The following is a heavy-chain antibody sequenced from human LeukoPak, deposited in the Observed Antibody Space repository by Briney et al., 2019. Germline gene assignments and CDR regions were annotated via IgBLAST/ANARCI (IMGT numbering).Heavy chain of an antibody. CDR1: GFTFSSYG. V-gene: IGHV3-23*01. Sequence: PGGSLRLSCAASGFTFSSYGMSWVRQAPGKGLEWVSAISGSGGSTYYADSVKGRFTISRDNSKNTLYLQMNSLRAEDTAVYYCAKDLSYYDILTGYWTANPHFTYWGQGTLVTVSS. J-gene: IGHJ4*02. CDR2: ISGSGGST. CDR3: AKDLSYYDILTGYWTANPHFTY. D-gene: IGHD3-9*01.